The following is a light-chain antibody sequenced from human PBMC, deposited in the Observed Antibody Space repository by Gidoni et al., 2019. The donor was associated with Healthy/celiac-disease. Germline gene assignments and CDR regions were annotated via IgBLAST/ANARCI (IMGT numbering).Light chain of an antibody. CDR2: WAS. J-gene: IGKJ4*01. V-gene: IGKV4-1*01. CDR1: QSVLYNSNNKNY. Sequence: DIVMTQSPDSLAVSLGERATINCKSSQSVLYNSNNKNYLAWYQQKPGQPPNLVIYWASTRESGVPDRFSGSGSGTDFTLTISSLQAEDVAVYYCQQYYSTPFTFGGGTKVEIK. CDR3: QQYYSTPFT.